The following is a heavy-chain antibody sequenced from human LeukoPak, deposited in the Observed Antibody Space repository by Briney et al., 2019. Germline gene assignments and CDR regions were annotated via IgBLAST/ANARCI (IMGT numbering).Heavy chain of an antibody. Sequence: SETLSLTCAVYGGSFSGYYWNWIRQPPGKGLEWIGEINHSGSTNYNPSLKSRVTISVDTSKNQFSLKLSSVTAADTAVYYCARVTDFWSGYEYFDYWGQGTLVTVSS. CDR3: ARVTDFWSGYEYFDY. J-gene: IGHJ4*02. CDR1: GGSFSGYY. CDR2: INHSGST. V-gene: IGHV4-34*01. D-gene: IGHD3-3*01.